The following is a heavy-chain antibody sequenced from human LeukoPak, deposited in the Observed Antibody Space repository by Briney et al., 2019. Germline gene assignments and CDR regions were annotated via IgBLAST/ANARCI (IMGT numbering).Heavy chain of an antibody. CDR3: ATGASDFWSGYYPFDY. D-gene: IGHD3-3*01. J-gene: IGHJ4*02. Sequence: SETLSLTCTVSGGSISSYYWSWIRQPPGKGLEWIGYIYYSGSTNYNPSLKSRVTISVDTSKNQFSLKLSSVTAADTAVYYCATGASDFWSGYYPFDYWGQGTLVTVSS. CDR2: IYYSGST. CDR1: GGSISSYY. V-gene: IGHV4-59*08.